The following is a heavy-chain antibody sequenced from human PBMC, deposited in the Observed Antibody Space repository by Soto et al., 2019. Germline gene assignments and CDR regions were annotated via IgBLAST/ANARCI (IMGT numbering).Heavy chain of an antibody. V-gene: IGHV4-59*01. CDR3: ARGAEIGYCSSTSCKPFDY. CDR1: GGSISSYY. J-gene: IGHJ4*02. Sequence: QVQLQESGPGLVKPSETLSLTCTVSGGSISSYYWSWIRQPPGKGLEWIGYIYYSGSTNYNPSLTRRVTISVDTSKNQFSLKLSSVTAADTAVYYCARGAEIGYCSSTSCKPFDYWGQGTLVTVSS. D-gene: IGHD2-2*01. CDR2: IYYSGST.